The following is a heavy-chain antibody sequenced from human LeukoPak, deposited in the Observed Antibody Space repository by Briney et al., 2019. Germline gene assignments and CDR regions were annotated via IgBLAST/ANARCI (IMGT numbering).Heavy chain of an antibody. Sequence: RASVKVSCKASGYTFTGYYMHWVRQAPGQGLEWMGWINPNSGGTNYAQKCQGRVTMTRETSISTAYMELSRLRSDDTAVDYCARRGSGSYIDYWGQGTLVTVSS. V-gene: IGHV1-2*02. J-gene: IGHJ4*02. CDR1: GYTFTGYY. CDR3: ARRGSGSYIDY. D-gene: IGHD3-10*01. CDR2: INPNSGGT.